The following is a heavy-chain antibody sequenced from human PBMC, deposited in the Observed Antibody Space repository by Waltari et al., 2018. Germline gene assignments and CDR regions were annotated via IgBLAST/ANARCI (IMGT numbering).Heavy chain of an antibody. Sequence: QVQLVESGGGVVQPGRSLRLSCAASGFTFSSYAMHWVSQAPGKGLEWVAVISYDGSNKYYADSVKGRFTISRDNSKNTLYLQMNSLRAEDTAVYYCASSPRRVNNAFDIWGQGTMVTVSS. CDR3: ASSPRRVNNAFDI. J-gene: IGHJ3*02. D-gene: IGHD6-13*01. CDR1: GFTFSSYA. V-gene: IGHV3-30-3*01. CDR2: ISYDGSNK.